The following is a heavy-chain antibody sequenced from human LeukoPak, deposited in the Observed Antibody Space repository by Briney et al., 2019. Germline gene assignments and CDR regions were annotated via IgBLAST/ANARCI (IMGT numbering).Heavy chain of an antibody. CDR2: ISSSGGST. J-gene: IGHJ4*02. V-gene: IGHV3-23*01. D-gene: IGHD2/OR15-2a*01. CDR3: AKGPLLWN. CDR1: GFTFSNYG. Sequence: PGGSLRLSCAASGFTFSNYGMSWVRQAPGKGLEWVSGISSSGGSTYYADSVKGRFTISRDNSKNTLFLQMNSLRAEDTAVYYCAKGPLLWNWGQGTLVTVSS.